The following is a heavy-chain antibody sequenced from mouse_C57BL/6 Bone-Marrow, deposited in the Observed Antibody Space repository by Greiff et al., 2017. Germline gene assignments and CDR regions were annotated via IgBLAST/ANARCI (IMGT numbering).Heavy chain of an antibody. J-gene: IGHJ3*01. V-gene: IGHV14-4*01. CDR1: GFNIKDDY. Sequence: EVQLQESGAELVRPGASVKLSCTASGFNIKDDYMHWVKQRPEQGLEWIGWIDPENGDTEYASKFQGKATITADTSSNTAYLQLSSLTSEDTAVYYCTTSPYYYGSSISWFAYWGQGTLVTVSA. CDR3: TTSPYYYGSSISWFAY. CDR2: IDPENGDT. D-gene: IGHD1-1*01.